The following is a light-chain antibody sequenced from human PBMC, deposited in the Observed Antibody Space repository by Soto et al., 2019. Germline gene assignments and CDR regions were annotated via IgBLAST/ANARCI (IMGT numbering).Light chain of an antibody. J-gene: IGLJ2*01. CDR2: DVN. CDR1: SSDVGRYDY. Sequence: QSALTQPRSVSGSPGQSVTISCTGTSSDVGRYDYVSWYQHHPGKAPKLLLYDVNKWPSGVPDRFSGSKSGNTASLSISGLQAEDEADYYCCSKAGTSTAVFGGGTKLTVL. CDR3: CSKAGTSTAV. V-gene: IGLV2-11*01.